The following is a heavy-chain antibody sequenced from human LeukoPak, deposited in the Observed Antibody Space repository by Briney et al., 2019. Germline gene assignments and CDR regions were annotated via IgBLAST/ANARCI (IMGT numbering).Heavy chain of an antibody. CDR1: GFSLTTPRMC. Sequence: SGPALVKPTQTLTLTCTFSGFSLTTPRMCVTWIRQPPGKALEWLARIDWDDDKYYSTSLKSRLTISKDTSKNQVVLTKTNMDPEDTATYYCARSPGDYFYQSGMDVWGQGTTVTVSS. CDR3: ARSPGDYFYQSGMDV. CDR2: IDWDDDK. V-gene: IGHV2-70*11. D-gene: IGHD1-14*01. J-gene: IGHJ6*02.